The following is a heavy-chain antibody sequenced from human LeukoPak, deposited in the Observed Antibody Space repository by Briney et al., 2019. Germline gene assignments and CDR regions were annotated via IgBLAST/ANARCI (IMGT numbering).Heavy chain of an antibody. CDR1: GFTFSRYA. V-gene: IGHV3-23*01. D-gene: IGHD2-21*01. Sequence: GGSLRLSCAASGFTFSRYAMSWVRQAPGKGLEWVSAISGSGGSTYYADSVKGRFTISRDNPKNTLYLQMNSLRAEDTAVYYCAKALWGVWFDPWGQGTLVTVSS. CDR2: ISGSGGST. CDR3: AKALWGVWFDP. J-gene: IGHJ5*02.